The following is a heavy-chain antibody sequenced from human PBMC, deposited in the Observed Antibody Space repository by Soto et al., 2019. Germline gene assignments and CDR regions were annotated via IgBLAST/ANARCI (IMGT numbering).Heavy chain of an antibody. D-gene: IGHD2-21*01. Sequence: EVQLVESGGGLVQPGRSLRLSCAASGFTFDDYAMHWVRQRPGKGLGWVSGIDWNSGSVDYAGSLKGRFTIYRDNADKALYLQMRILGADDTALYYCVKGRRPYQVKYGMGVWSQGTTVSVS. CDR1: GFTFDDYA. J-gene: IGHJ6*02. CDR3: VKGRRPYQVKYGMGV. V-gene: IGHV3-9*01. CDR2: IDWNSGSV.